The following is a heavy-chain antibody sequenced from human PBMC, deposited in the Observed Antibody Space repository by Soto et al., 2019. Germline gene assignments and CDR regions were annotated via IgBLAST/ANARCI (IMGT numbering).Heavy chain of an antibody. V-gene: IGHV3-21*06. J-gene: IGHJ4*02. Sequence: GGSLRLSCAASGYTFTRYSMNWVCQAPGKGLEWVSSISSTTNYIYYGDSMKGRFTISRDNAKNSLYLEMNSLRAEDTAVYYCARESEDLTSNFDYWGQGTLVTVSS. CDR3: ARESEDLTSNFDY. CDR2: ISSTTNYI. CDR1: GYTFTRYS.